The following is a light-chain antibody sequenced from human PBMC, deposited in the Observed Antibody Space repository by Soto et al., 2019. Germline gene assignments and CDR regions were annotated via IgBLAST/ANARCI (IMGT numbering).Light chain of an antibody. CDR1: SSDVGSYNL. V-gene: IGLV2-23*01. CDR2: EGS. J-gene: IGLJ3*02. Sequence: QSALTQPASVSGSPGQSITISCTGTSSDVGSYNLVSWCQQHPGKAPKLMIYEGSKRPSAVSNRFSGSKSGNTASLTISGLQAEDEADYYCCSYAGSGTWVFGGGTKVTVL. CDR3: CSYAGSGTWV.